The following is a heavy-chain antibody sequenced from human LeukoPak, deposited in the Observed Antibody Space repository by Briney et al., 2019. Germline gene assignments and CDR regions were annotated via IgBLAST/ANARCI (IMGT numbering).Heavy chain of an antibody. CDR1: GYNFITYP. J-gene: IGHJ4*02. Sequence: ASVKVSCKASGYNFITYPLIWVRQAPGQGLEWRGRISPYNDNTDLAQNLQGRVTMSTDTSTSTAYMELRGLTSDDTAAFFCARVATIWGSHRYFDYWGQGTLVTVSS. D-gene: IGHD3-16*02. V-gene: IGHV1-18*01. CDR2: ISPYNDNT. CDR3: ARVATIWGSHRYFDY.